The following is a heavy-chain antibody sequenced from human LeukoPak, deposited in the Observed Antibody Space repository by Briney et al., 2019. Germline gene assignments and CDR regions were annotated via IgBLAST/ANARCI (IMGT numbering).Heavy chain of an antibody. Sequence: ESGPGLVKPSETLSLTCTVAGGSISSSSYYWGWIRQSPGKGLEWIGSIYYSGSTYYNPSLKSRVTIFVDTSKNQFSLKLSSVTAADTAVYYCARTIYCSGGSVCFDYWGQGTLVTVSS. D-gene: IGHD2-15*01. CDR3: ARTIYCSGGSVCFDY. CDR1: GGSISSSSYY. J-gene: IGHJ4*02. V-gene: IGHV4-39*01. CDR2: IYYSGST.